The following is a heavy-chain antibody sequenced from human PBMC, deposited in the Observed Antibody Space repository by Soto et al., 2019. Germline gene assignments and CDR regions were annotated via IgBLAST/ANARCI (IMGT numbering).Heavy chain of an antibody. D-gene: IGHD5-18*01. CDR3: AREEEAMVTAIEDYYYDGMDV. J-gene: IGHJ6*02. CDR1: GDSVSSNIAA. Sequence: PSQTLSLTCAISGDSVSSNIAAWNWIRQSPSRGLEWLGRTYYRSKWYNDYAVSVKSRITINPDTSKNQFSLQLNSVTPEDTAVHYCAREEEAMVTAIEDYYYDGMDVWGQGTTVTVSS. V-gene: IGHV6-1*01. CDR2: TYYRSKWYN.